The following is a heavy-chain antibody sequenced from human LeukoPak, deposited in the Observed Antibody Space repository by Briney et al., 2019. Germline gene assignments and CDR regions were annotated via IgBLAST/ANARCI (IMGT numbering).Heavy chain of an antibody. Sequence: GGSLRLSCAASGFTFSSFGMSWVRQAPGKGLEWVSGINWNGGSTGYADSVKGRFTISRDNAKNSLYLQMNSLRAEDTALYYCARDGGKSREVDCWGQGTLVTVSS. CDR2: INWNGGST. D-gene: IGHD2-15*01. J-gene: IGHJ4*02. CDR1: GFTFSSFG. CDR3: ARDGGKSREVDC. V-gene: IGHV3-20*04.